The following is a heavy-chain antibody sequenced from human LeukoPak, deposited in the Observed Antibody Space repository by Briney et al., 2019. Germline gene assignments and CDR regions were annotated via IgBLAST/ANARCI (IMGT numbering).Heavy chain of an antibody. CDR1: GYTFTSYA. D-gene: IGHD3-10*01. Sequence: ASVKVSCKASGYTFTSYAVHWVRQAPGQRLEWMGWINTGNGNTKYSQDFQGRVTFTRDTSASTAYMQLSSLRSEDMAVYYCARGRWGHGSGSYYGPLLGGVHYFDYWGQGTLVTVSS. J-gene: IGHJ4*02. CDR2: INTGNGNT. V-gene: IGHV1-3*03. CDR3: ARGRWGHGSGSYYGPLLGGVHYFDY.